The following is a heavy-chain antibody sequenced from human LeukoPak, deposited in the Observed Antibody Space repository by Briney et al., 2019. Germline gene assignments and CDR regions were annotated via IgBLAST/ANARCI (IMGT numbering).Heavy chain of an antibody. J-gene: IGHJ4*02. CDR3: AKDATLFGDQYFDY. V-gene: IGHV3-21*06. CDR2: ISSSSTYI. D-gene: IGHD3-10*01. CDR1: GFPFSDYY. Sequence: PGGSLRLSCAASGFPFSDYYMNWVRQAPGKGLEWVSAISSSSTYIYYADSVKGRFTISRDNAENSLYLQMNGLRVEDTAVYYCAKDATLFGDQYFDYWGQGTLVIVSS.